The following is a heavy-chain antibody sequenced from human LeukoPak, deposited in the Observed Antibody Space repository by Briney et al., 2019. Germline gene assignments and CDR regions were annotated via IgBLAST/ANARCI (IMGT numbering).Heavy chain of an antibody. CDR1: GYTFTSFG. CDR2: SSAYNGNT. CDR3: TRDLGVDTTMIFFDY. Sequence: ASVKVSCKASGYTFTSFGISWVRQAPGQGLEWMGWSSAYNGNTNYAQKFQGGVTMTTDTSTSTAYMEVRSLRSDDTAVHYCTRDLGVDTTMIFFDYWGQGSLVTVSS. J-gene: IGHJ4*02. V-gene: IGHV1-18*01. D-gene: IGHD5-18*01.